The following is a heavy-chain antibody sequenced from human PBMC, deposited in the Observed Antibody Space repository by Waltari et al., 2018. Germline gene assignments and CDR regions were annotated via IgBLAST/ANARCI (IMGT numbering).Heavy chain of an antibody. CDR3: ARSASHASDV. Sequence: QVQVIQSGAEVRKPGASVRISCKTSGYIFTDYYINWVRQAPGQGLEFMAVINTRSSSATYTLTYQCRIAITRDTSTSTVYLEFSSLRTDDTAVYYCARSASHASDVWGRGSMVTVSS. V-gene: IGHV1-46*01. CDR1: GYIFTDYY. J-gene: IGHJ3*01. CDR2: INTRSSSA.